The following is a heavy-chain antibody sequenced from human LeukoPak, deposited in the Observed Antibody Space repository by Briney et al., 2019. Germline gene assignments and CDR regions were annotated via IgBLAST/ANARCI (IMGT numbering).Heavy chain of an antibody. D-gene: IGHD2-2*01. CDR3: AVVPAAMRDYGMDV. CDR2: IIPILGIA. CDR1: GGTFSSYA. Sequence: SVKVSCKASGGTFSSYAISWVRQAPGQGLEWMGRIIPILGIANYAQEFQGRVTITADKSTSTAYMELSSLRSEDTAVYYCAVVPAAMRDYGMDVWGQGTTVTVSS. J-gene: IGHJ6*02. V-gene: IGHV1-69*04.